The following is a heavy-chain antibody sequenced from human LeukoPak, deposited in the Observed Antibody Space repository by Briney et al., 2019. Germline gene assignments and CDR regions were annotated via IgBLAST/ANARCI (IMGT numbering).Heavy chain of an antibody. Sequence: GASVKVSCKASGGTFSSYAISWVRQAPGQGLEWMGGIIPIFGTANYAQKFQGRVTITADESTSTAYMELSSLRSEDTAVYYCARDRDCSSTSCYFFSGLGYYYYYGMDVWGQGTTVTVSS. CDR3: ARDRDCSSTSCYFFSGLGYYYYYGMDV. V-gene: IGHV1-69*13. D-gene: IGHD2-2*01. CDR1: GGTFSSYA. J-gene: IGHJ6*02. CDR2: IIPIFGTA.